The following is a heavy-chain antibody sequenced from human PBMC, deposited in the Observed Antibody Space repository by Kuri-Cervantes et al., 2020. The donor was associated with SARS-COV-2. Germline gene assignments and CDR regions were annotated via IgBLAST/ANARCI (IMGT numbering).Heavy chain of an antibody. CDR1: GGTLSTYT. Sequence: SCKASGGTLSTYTVTWVRQAPGQGLEWMGRIIPVLRVENYAQKFQGRVTITADKSTNTAYMELTSLRSEDTAVYYCARDSEFTRDAFEIWGQGTMVTVSS. D-gene: IGHD1-26*01. J-gene: IGHJ3*02. V-gene: IGHV1-69*04. CDR2: IIPVLRVE. CDR3: ARDSEFTRDAFEI.